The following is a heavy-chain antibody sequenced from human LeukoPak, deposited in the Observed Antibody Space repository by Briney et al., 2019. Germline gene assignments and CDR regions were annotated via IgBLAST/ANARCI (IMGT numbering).Heavy chain of an antibody. D-gene: IGHD3-3*01. J-gene: IGHJ5*02. CDR3: ARWTGLNYDFWSGRNWFDP. CDR1: GGTFSSYA. V-gene: IGHV1-69*13. Sequence: GASVKVSCKASGGTFSSYAISWVRQAPGQGLEWMGGIIPIFGTANYAQKFQGRVTITADESTSTAYMELNSLRSEDTAVYYCARWTGLNYDFWSGRNWFDPWGQGTLVTVSS. CDR2: IIPIFGTA.